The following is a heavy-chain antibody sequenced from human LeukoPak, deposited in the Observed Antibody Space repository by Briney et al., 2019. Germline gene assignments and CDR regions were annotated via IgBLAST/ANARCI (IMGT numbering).Heavy chain of an antibody. J-gene: IGHJ3*02. CDR2: ISSSSSYI. CDR3: VRAIFGVVIVAFDI. V-gene: IGHV3-21*01. Sequence: GGSLRLSCAASGFTFSSYSMNWVRQAPGKGLEWVSSISSSSSYIYYADSVKGRFTISRDNAKNSLYLQMNSLRAEDTAVYYCVRAIFGVVIVAFDIWGQGTMVTVSS. CDR1: GFTFSSYS. D-gene: IGHD3-3*01.